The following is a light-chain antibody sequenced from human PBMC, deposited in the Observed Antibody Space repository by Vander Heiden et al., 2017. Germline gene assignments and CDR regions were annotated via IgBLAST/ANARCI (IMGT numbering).Light chain of an antibody. CDR1: QSLSTW. Sequence: IQMTQSPSTLSASVGDRVTITCRASQSLSTWLAWYQQKPGKAPKLLIYKASTLKSGVPSRFSGSGSGTEFTLTISALQPDDFATYYCQQNSNSPWTFGQGTMVEIK. V-gene: IGKV1-5*03. CDR3: QQNSNSPWT. CDR2: KAS. J-gene: IGKJ1*01.